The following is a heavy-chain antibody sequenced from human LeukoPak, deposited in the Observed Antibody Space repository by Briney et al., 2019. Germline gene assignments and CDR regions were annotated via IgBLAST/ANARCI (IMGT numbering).Heavy chain of an antibody. J-gene: IGHJ6*03. CDR2: ISYDGSNK. CDR1: GFTFSSYA. Sequence: GGSLRLSCAASGFTFSSYAMHWVRQAPGKGLEWVAVISYDGSNKYCADSVKGRFTISRDNSKNTLYLQMNSLRAEDTAVYYCAREKDYYYMDVWGKGTTVTVSS. V-gene: IGHV3-30-3*01. CDR3: AREKDYYYMDV.